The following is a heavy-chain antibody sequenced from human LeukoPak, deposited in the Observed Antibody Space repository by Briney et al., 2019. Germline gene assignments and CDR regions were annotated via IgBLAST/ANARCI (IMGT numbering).Heavy chain of an antibody. CDR3: ATQNIVVVPAARFDY. CDR1: GYTLTELS. D-gene: IGHD2-2*01. Sequence: ASVKVSCKVSGYTLTELSMHWVRQAPGKGLEWMGGFDPEDGETIYAQKFQGRVTMTEDTSTDTAYMELSSLRSEDTAAYYCATQNIVVVPAARFDYWGQGTLVTVSS. CDR2: FDPEDGET. J-gene: IGHJ4*02. V-gene: IGHV1-24*01.